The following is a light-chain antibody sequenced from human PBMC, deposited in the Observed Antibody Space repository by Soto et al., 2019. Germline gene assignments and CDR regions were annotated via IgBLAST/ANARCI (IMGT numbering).Light chain of an antibody. CDR2: DAS. CDR1: HDISIY. CDR3: QPDENLPYN. V-gene: IGKV1-33*01. J-gene: IGKJ2*01. Sequence: DIQMTQSPSSLSASVGDRVTISCQASHDISIYLTWYQQKPGEAPKVLIYDASTLETGVPSRFSVSRSGTYSTSTISSSQPEDIATSHCQPDENLPYNSARGTRLEIK.